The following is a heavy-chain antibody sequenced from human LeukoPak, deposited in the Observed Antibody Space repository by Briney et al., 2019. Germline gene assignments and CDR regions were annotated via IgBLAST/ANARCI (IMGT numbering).Heavy chain of an antibody. V-gene: IGHV3-53*01. Sequence: GGSLRLSCAASGFTVRTNYMTWVREAPGKGLEWVSIIYSGGSTYYADSVKGRFTISRDISKNTLYLQMSSLRAEDTAVYYCARAESSGYQRRFDYWGQGTLVTASS. D-gene: IGHD3-22*01. CDR1: GFTVRTNY. J-gene: IGHJ4*02. CDR3: ARAESSGYQRRFDY. CDR2: IYSGGST.